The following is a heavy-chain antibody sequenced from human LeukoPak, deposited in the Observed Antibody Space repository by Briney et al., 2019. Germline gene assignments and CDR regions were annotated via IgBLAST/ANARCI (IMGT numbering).Heavy chain of an antibody. D-gene: IGHD2-15*01. CDR1: GFSLSDYW. CDR2: ISPDGRNI. Sequence: GGSLRLSCAASGFSLSDYWMNWVRQVPGKGPVWVSHISPDGRNIAYADSVKGRFTISKDSAKNTLYLQMNSLRVEDTAIYYCVRDGRGRTPYDCWGQGTLVTVSS. V-gene: IGHV3-74*01. J-gene: IGHJ4*02. CDR3: VRDGRGRTPYDC.